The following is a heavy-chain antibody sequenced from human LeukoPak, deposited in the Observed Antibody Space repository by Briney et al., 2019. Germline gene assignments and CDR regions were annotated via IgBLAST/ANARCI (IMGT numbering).Heavy chain of an antibody. V-gene: IGHV3-30-3*01. CDR2: ISYDGSNK. CDR3: ARDRGSNYYYYMDV. D-gene: IGHD3/OR15-3a*01. Sequence: PGGSLRLSCAASGFTFSSYAMHWVRQAPGKGLEWVAVISYDGSNKYYADSVKGRFTISRDNSKNTLYLQMNSLRAEDTAVYYCARDRGSNYYYYMDVWGKGTTVTVSS. CDR1: GFTFSSYA. J-gene: IGHJ6*03.